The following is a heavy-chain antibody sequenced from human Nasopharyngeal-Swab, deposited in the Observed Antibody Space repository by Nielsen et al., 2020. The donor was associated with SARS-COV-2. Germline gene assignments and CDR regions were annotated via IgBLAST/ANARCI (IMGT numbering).Heavy chain of an antibody. D-gene: IGHD1-26*01. Sequence: SETLSLTCTDSGGSVSSGSYYWSWIRQPPGKGLEWIGYIYYSGSTNYNPSLKSRVTISVDTSKNQFSLKLSSVTVADTAVYYCARYSGSYYRGYMDVWGKGTTVTVSS. CDR2: IYYSGST. J-gene: IGHJ6*03. CDR3: ARYSGSYYRGYMDV. CDR1: GGSVSSGSYY. V-gene: IGHV4-61*01.